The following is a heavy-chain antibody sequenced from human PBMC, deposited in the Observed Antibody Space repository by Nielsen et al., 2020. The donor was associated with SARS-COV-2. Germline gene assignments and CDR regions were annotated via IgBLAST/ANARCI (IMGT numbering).Heavy chain of an antibody. CDR2: IHYSGTT. Sequence: SETLSLTCTVSGDSISSCGYYWNWVRHHPGQGLEWIGHIHYSGTTNYNPSLESRATISVDTSKCRFSLTLSSVTAADTAVYFCERVVAKIVYSIRWFDPWGQGLLVTVSS. D-gene: IGHD3-22*01. CDR3: ERVVAKIVYSIRWFDP. V-gene: IGHV4-31*03. CDR1: GDSISSCGYY. J-gene: IGHJ5*02.